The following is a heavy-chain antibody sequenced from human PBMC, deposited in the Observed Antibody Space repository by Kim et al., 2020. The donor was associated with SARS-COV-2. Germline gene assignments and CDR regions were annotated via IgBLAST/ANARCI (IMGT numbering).Heavy chain of an antibody. V-gene: IGHV3-30-3*01. CDR1: GFTFSSYA. J-gene: IGHJ4*02. D-gene: IGHD6-6*01. Sequence: GGSLRLSCAASGFTFSSYAMHWVRQAPGKGLEWVAVISYDGSNKYYADSVKGRFTISRDNSKNTLYLQMNSLRAEDTAVYYCAREGYSSSFDYWGQGTLV. CDR3: AREGYSSSFDY. CDR2: ISYDGSNK.